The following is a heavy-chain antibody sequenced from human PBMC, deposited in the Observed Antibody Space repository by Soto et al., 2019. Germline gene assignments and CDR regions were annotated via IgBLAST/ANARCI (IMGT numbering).Heavy chain of an antibody. CDR1: GYTFTSYA. Sequence: ASVKVSCKASGYTFTSYAMHWVRQAPGQRLEWMGWINAGNGNTKYSQKFQGRVTITRDTSASTAYMELSSLRSEDTAVYYCARVFRYYYYMDVWGKGTTVTVSS. CDR3: ARVFRYYYYMDV. CDR2: INAGNGNT. V-gene: IGHV1-3*01. J-gene: IGHJ6*03.